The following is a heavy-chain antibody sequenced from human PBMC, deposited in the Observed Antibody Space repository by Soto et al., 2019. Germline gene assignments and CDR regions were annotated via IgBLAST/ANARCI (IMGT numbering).Heavy chain of an antibody. CDR3: ARHMYASIGVGGKVS. D-gene: IGHD6-6*01. CDR1: GGSIRSYY. V-gene: IGHV4-59*08. Sequence: SETLSLTCTVSGGSIRSYYGTWIRQPPGKGLEWIGYMYCSGSTNYNASLKSRVTISMDTSKNQFSLRLSSVTAADTAVYFCARHMYASIGVGGKVSWGQGIQVTVSS. CDR2: MYCSGST. J-gene: IGHJ5*02.